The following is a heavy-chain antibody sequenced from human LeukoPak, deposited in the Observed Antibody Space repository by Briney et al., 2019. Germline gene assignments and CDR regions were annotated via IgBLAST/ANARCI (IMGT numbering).Heavy chain of an antibody. CDR2: INHSGST. CDR1: GGSFSGYY. J-gene: IGHJ4*02. D-gene: IGHD3-9*01. CDR3: ARGPSNVRDILTGYFDY. V-gene: IGHV4-34*01. Sequence: SETLSLTCAVYGGSFSGYYWSWIRQPPGKGLEWIGEINHSGSTNYNPSLKSRVTISVDTSKNQFSLKLSSVTAADTAVYYCARGPSNVRDILTGYFDYWGQETLVTVSS.